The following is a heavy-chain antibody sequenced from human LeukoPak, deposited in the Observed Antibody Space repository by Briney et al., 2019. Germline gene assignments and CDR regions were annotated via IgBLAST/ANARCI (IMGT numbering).Heavy chain of an antibody. D-gene: IGHD6-19*01. J-gene: IGHJ4*02. V-gene: IGHV3-43*02. CDR3: AILPYSSGWYQNDY. CDR1: GFTFDDYA. CDR2: ISGDGGST. Sequence: GGSLRLSCAASGFTFDDYAMHWVRQAPGKGLEWVSLISGDGGSTYYADSVKGRFTISRDNRKNSLYLQMNSLRTEDTALYYCAILPYSSGWYQNDYWGQGTLVIVSS.